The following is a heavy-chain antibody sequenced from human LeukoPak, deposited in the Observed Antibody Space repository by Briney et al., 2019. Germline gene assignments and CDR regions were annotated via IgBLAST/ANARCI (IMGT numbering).Heavy chain of an antibody. CDR1: RYTFTSYD. CDR3: ARGRSSGWRFNWFDP. J-gene: IGHJ5*02. V-gene: IGHV1-8*01. CDR2: MNPNSGNT. Sequence: ASVKVSCKASRYTFTSYDINWVRQATGQEREWMGWMNPNSGNTGYAQKFQGRVTMTRNTSISTAYMELSRLRSQDTAVYYCARGRSSGWRFNWFDPWGQGTLVTVSS. D-gene: IGHD6-19*01.